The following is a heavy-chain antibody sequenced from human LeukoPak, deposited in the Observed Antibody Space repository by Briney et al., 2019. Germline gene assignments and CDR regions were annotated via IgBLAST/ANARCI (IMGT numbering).Heavy chain of an antibody. CDR2: INPNSGGT. V-gene: IGHV1-2*02. D-gene: IGHD6-13*01. Sequence: GASVKVSCKASGYTFTCYYMHWVRQAPGQGLEWMGWINPNSGGTNYAQKFQGRVTMTRDTSISTAYMELSRLRSDDTAVYYCARAKGVVAAAGTTYNYWGQGTLVTVSS. CDR3: ARAKGVVAAAGTTYNY. CDR1: GYTFTCYY. J-gene: IGHJ4*02.